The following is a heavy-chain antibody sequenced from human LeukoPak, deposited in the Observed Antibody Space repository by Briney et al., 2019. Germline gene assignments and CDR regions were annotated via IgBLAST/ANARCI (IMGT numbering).Heavy chain of an antibody. Sequence: GSLRLSCATSGFIFSTYALSWVRQAPGKGLEWASSISGSGGSTYHADSVKGRFTISRDSSKNTLYLQMNSLRAEDTAIYYCARVIRTAPGKGYFDYWGQGTLVTVSS. CDR1: GFIFSTYA. J-gene: IGHJ4*02. CDR3: ARVIRTAPGKGYFDY. CDR2: ISGSGGST. D-gene: IGHD6-13*01. V-gene: IGHV3-23*01.